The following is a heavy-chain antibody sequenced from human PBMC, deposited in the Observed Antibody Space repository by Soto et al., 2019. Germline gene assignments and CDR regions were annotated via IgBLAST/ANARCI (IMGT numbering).Heavy chain of an antibody. CDR3: ARYRGVAVAGIDY. CDR1: GFTFSSYA. J-gene: IGHJ4*02. D-gene: IGHD6-19*01. Sequence: QVQLVESGGGVVQPGRSLRLSCAASGFTFSSYAMHWVLQAPGKGLEWVAVISYDGSNKYYADSVKGRFTISRDNSKNTLYLQMNSRRAEDTAVYYCARYRGVAVAGIDYWGQGTLVTVSS. CDR2: ISYDGSNK. V-gene: IGHV3-30-3*01.